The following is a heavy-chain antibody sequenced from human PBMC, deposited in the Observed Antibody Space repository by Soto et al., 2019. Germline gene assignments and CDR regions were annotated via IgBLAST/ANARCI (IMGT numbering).Heavy chain of an antibody. CDR3: AKGWDIVLMVYAIAGMDV. CDR1: GFTFSSYG. Sequence: PGGSLRLSCAASGFTFSSYGMQWVRQAPGKGLEWVAVISYDGSNKYYADSVKGRFTISRDNSKNTLYLQMNSLRAEDTAVYYCAKGWDIVLMVYAIAGMDVWGQGTTVTVSS. CDR2: ISYDGSNK. D-gene: IGHD2-8*01. J-gene: IGHJ6*02. V-gene: IGHV3-30*18.